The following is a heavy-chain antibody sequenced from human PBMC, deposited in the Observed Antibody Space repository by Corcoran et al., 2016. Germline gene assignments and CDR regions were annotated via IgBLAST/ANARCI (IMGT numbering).Heavy chain of an antibody. CDR2: ISAYNGNT. Sequence: QVQLVQSGAEVKKPGASVKVSCKASGYTFTSYGISWVRQAPGQGLEWMGWISAYNGNTNYAQKLQGRVTMTTDTSTSTAYMELRSLRSDDPAVYYCARERRNWPTYPENDYWGQGTLVTVSS. CDR1: GYTFTSYG. D-gene: IGHD1-20*01. V-gene: IGHV1-18*01. CDR3: ARERRNWPTYPENDY. J-gene: IGHJ4*02.